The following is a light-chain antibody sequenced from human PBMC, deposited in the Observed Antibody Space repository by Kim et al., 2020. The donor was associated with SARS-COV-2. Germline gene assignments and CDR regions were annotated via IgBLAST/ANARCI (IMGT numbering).Light chain of an antibody. CDR1: NIESKS. CDR2: YDS. V-gene: IGLV3-21*04. CDR3: QVWDSSSEHRV. J-gene: IGLJ3*02. Sequence: SYELTQPPSLSVAPGKTARITCGGNNIESKSVHWNQQKPGQAPVLAIYYDSDRPSGIPERFSGSNSGNTATLTISRVEAGDEADYYCQVWDSSSEHRVFGGGTQLTVL.